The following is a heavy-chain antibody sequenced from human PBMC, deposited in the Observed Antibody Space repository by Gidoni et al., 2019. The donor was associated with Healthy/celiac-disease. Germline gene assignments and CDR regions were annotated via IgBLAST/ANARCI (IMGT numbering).Heavy chain of an antibody. CDR1: GFTFRSYG. J-gene: IGHJ6*02. Sequence: QVQLVEYGDGVFQPGRSLRLSCAAAGFTFRSYGMYWVSQPPGKGLEWVAVIWYEGSNKYYADSVKVRFTISRDNSKNTLYLQMNSRRADDTAVYYCAHDSPGAYYYGMDVWGQGTTVTVSS. D-gene: IGHD3-10*01. CDR3: AHDSPGAYYYGMDV. CDR2: IWYEGSNK. V-gene: IGHV3-33*06.